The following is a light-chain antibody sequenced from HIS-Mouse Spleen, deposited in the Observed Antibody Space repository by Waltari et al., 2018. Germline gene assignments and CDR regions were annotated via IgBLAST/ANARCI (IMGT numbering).Light chain of an antibody. CDR1: SSDVGSDNL. CDR2: EGS. V-gene: IGLV2-23*01. J-gene: IGLJ3*02. CDR3: CSYAGSSTWV. Sequence: QSALTQPASVSGSPGQSITISCTGTSSDVGSDNLVSWYQQHPGKAPKLMIYEGSKRPSGVSNRFSGSKSGNQASLTISGLQAEDEADYYCCSYAGSSTWVFGGGTKLTVL.